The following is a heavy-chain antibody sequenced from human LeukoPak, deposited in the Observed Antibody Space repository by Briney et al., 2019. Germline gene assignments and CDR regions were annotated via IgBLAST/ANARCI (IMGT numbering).Heavy chain of an antibody. D-gene: IGHD6-19*01. CDR2: ISSSGSTI. CDR3: ANLYSSGANNWFDP. J-gene: IGHJ5*02. CDR1: GFTFSSYE. V-gene: IGHV3-48*03. Sequence: PGGSLRLSCAASGFTFSSYEMNWVRQAPGKGLEWVSYISSSGSTIYYADSVKGRFTISRDNAKNSLYLQMNSLRAEDTAVYYCANLYSSGANNWFDPWGQGTLVTDSS.